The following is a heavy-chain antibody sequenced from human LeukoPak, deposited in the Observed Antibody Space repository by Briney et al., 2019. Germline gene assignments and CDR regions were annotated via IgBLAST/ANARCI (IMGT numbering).Heavy chain of an antibody. D-gene: IGHD2-2*02. V-gene: IGHV4-34*01. J-gene: IGHJ4*02. CDR3: ARLRRGHIVVVPAAIGDSVFDY. Sequence: PSETLSLTCAVYGGSFSDYYWSWIRQPPGKGLEWIGEINHSGSTNYNPSLKSRVTISVDTSKNQFSLKLSSVTAADTAVYYCARLRRGHIVVVPAAIGDSVFDYWGQGTLVTVSS. CDR2: INHSGST. CDR1: GGSFSDYY.